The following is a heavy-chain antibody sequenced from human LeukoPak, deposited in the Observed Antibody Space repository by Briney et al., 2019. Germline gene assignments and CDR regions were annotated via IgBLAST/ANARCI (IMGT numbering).Heavy chain of an antibody. CDR1: GGSISNYY. D-gene: IGHD2-2*01. CDR2: IYYSGST. Sequence: SETLSLTCTVSGGSISNYYWSWIRQPPGKGLEWIGYIYYSGSTNYNPSLKSRLTISVDTSKSQFSLKLSSVTAADTAVYYCARFTSWFYFDYWGQGTLVTVSS. CDR3: ARFTSWFYFDY. V-gene: IGHV4-59*08. J-gene: IGHJ4*02.